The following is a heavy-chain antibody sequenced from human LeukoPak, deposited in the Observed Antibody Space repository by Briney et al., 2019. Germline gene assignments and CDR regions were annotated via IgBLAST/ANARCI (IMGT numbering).Heavy chain of an antibody. CDR3: ARGADSSGYYSICYFDY. V-gene: IGHV4-59*01. CDR1: GGSISSYY. CDR2: IYYSGST. D-gene: IGHD3-22*01. Sequence: SGTLSLTCTVSGGSISSYYWNWIRQPPGKGLEWIGYIYYSGSTNYNPSLKSRVTISVDTSKNQFSLKLSSVTAADTAVYYCARGADSSGYYSICYFDYWGQGTLVTVSS. J-gene: IGHJ4*02.